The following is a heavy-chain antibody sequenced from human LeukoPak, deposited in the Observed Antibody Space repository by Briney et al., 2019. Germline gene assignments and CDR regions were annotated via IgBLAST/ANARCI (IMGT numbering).Heavy chain of an antibody. CDR1: GFTFDDYG. CDR2: ISWNSASV. CDR3: AKDYGYSSSWYDY. Sequence: GGSLRLSCEDSGFTFDDYGMHWVRQAPGKGMEWVSTISWNSASVGYVDSVKGRFTISRDNAKKTLYLQMNSLRPEDTALYYCAKDYGYSSSWYDYWGQGTLVTVSS. J-gene: IGHJ4*02. V-gene: IGHV3-9*01. D-gene: IGHD6-13*01.